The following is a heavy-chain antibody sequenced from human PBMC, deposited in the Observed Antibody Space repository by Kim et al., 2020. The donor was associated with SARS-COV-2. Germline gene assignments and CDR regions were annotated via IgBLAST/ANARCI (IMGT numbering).Heavy chain of an antibody. CDR3: AGMTTDWFDP. J-gene: IGHJ5*02. D-gene: IGHD4-4*01. CDR2: TA. Sequence: TANYAQKCQGRVTITADESTSTAYMELSSLRSEDTAVYYCAGMTTDWFDPWGQGTLVTVSS. V-gene: IGHV1-69*01.